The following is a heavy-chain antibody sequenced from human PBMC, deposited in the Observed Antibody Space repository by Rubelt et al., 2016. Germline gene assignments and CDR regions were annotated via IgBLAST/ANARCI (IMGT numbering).Heavy chain of an antibody. J-gene: IGHJ5*02. CDR3: AKDRAMVRGVTSWFDP. V-gene: IGHV3-23*01. D-gene: IGHD3-10*01. CDR1: GFTFSSYA. Sequence: RLSCAASGFTFSSYAMSWVRQAPGKGLEWVSGISGSGDSTYYADSVKGRFTFSRDNSKNTLYLQMNSLRAEDTAVYYCAKDRAMVRGVTSWFDPWGQGTLVTVSS. CDR2: ISGSGDST.